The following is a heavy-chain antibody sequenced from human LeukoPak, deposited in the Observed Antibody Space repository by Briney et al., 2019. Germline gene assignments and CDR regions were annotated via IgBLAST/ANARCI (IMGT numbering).Heavy chain of an antibody. V-gene: IGHV4-61*02. Sequence: PSETLSLTCTVSGGSISSGSYYWSWIRQPAGKGLEWIGRIYTSGSTNYNPSLKSRVTISVDTSKNQFSLKLSSVTAADTAVYYCARFARGALDYWGQGTLVTVSS. CDR2: IYTSGST. J-gene: IGHJ4*02. CDR3: ARFARGALDY. CDR1: GGSISSGSYY. D-gene: IGHD3-10*01.